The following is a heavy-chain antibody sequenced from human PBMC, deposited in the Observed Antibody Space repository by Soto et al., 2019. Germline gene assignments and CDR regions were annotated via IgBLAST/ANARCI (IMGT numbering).Heavy chain of an antibody. Sequence: GSLRLNCAASGXTISNAGMSWVRQAPGKGLEWVGRIKSKTDGGTTDYAAPVKGRFTISRDDSKNTLYLQMNSLKTEETAVYYCTTEYSSSSVYYSYGMDVWGQRTTLTVS. CDR3: TTEYSSSSVYYSYGMDV. J-gene: IGHJ6*02. D-gene: IGHD6-6*01. CDR2: IKSKTDGGTT. CDR1: GXTISNAG. V-gene: IGHV3-15*01.